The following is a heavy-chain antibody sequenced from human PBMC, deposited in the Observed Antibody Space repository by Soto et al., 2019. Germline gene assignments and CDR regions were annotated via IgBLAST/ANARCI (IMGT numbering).Heavy chain of an antibody. V-gene: IGHV3-23*01. J-gene: IGHJ4*02. CDR1: GFTFSSYA. D-gene: IGHD5-18*01. CDR3: AKARWIQYYFDY. Sequence: PGVSLRLSCAASGFTFSSYAMSWVRQAPGKGLEWVSAISGSGGSTYYADSVKGRFTISRDNSKNTLYLQMNSLRAEDTAVYYCAKARWIQYYFDYWGQGTLVTVSS. CDR2: ISGSGGST.